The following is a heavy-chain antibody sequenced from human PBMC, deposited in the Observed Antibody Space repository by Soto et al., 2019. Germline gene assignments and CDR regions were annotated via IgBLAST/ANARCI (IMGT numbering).Heavy chain of an antibody. V-gene: IGHV1-69*13. J-gene: IGHJ4*02. CDR1: GRTFSSYA. CDR3: ASTGYSSGPLGY. D-gene: IGHD6-19*01. CDR2: IIPIFGTA. Sequence: ASVKVSSKTSGRTFSSYARSWVRQAPGQGLEWIGGIIPIFGTANYAQKFQGRVTITADESTSTAYMELSSLRSEDTAVYYCASTGYSSGPLGYWGQGTLVTVSS.